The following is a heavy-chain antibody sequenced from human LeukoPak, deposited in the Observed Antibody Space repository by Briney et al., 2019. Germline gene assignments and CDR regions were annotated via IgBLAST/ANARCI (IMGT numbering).Heavy chain of an antibody. J-gene: IGHJ5*02. CDR2: IHHSGST. CDR1: GGSIRSYY. Sequence: NPSETLSLTCTVSGGSIRSYYWSWIRQSPGKGLEWIGYIHHSGSTKYNPSVKTRVTISVDTSKNQFSLKLSSVTAADTAVYYCAKAVEWLLIAWGQGTLVTVSS. CDR3: AKAVEWLLIA. D-gene: IGHD3-3*01. V-gene: IGHV4-59*01.